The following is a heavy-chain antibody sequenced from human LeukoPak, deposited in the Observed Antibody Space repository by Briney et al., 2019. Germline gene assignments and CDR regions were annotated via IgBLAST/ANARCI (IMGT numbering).Heavy chain of an antibody. J-gene: IGHJ4*02. CDR1: GFTFSSYN. CDR2: IDSSSRYI. D-gene: IGHD1-26*01. V-gene: IGHV3-21*01. Sequence: GGSLRLSCAASGFTFSSYNMDWVRQAPGKGLEWVSFIDSSSRYIYQADSVKGRFTISRDNAKSSVFLQMNSLRAEDTAVYYCVKEGDTPTPDRRYYFDYWGQGTLVTVSS. CDR3: VKEGDTPTPDRRYYFDY.